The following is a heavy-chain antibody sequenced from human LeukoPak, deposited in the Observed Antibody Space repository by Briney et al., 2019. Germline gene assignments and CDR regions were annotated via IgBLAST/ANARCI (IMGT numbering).Heavy chain of an antibody. Sequence: GGSLRLSCAASGFTFSTYAIHWVRQAPGKGLEWVAVIWYDGSEQYYADSVKGRFTISRDNSKNTLYLQMNSLRAEDTAVYYCAKVPSRAIAVAGPYFDYWGQGTLVTVSS. D-gene: IGHD6-19*01. CDR2: IWYDGSEQ. V-gene: IGHV3-33*06. J-gene: IGHJ4*02. CDR1: GFTFSTYA. CDR3: AKVPSRAIAVAGPYFDY.